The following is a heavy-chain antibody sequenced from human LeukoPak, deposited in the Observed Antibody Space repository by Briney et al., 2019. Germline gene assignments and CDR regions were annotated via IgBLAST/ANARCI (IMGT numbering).Heavy chain of an antibody. CDR3: ARGREIYCSSTSCSPDAFDI. CDR1: GYTFPNYG. D-gene: IGHD2-2*01. J-gene: IGHJ3*02. V-gene: IGHV1-18*01. CDR2: ISAYNGNT. Sequence: ASVKVSCKTSGYTFPNYGISWVRQAPGQGLQWVGWISAYNGNTNYAQKLQGRVTMTTDTSTSTAYLELRSLRSDDTAVYYCARGREIYCSSTSCSPDAFDIWGQGTMVTVSS.